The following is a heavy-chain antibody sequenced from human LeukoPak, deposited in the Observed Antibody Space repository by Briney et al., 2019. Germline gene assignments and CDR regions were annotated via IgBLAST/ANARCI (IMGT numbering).Heavy chain of an antibody. CDR2: ISGDGT. V-gene: IGHV3-23*01. CDR3: ARGVRDGYSFGFYFDY. D-gene: IGHD5-12*01. CDR1: GFTFSVYG. Sequence: GGTLRLSCAASGFTFSVYGMSWVRQAPGKGLEWVSAISGDGTYYADSVKGRFTISRDNSKDTLYLQMNSLRAEDTAVYYCARGVRDGYSFGFYFDYWGQGALVTVSS. J-gene: IGHJ4*02.